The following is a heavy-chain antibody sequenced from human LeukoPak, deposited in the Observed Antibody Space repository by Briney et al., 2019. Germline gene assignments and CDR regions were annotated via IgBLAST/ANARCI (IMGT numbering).Heavy chain of an antibody. CDR1: GYAFTGYY. Sequence: GASVKVSCKASGYAFTGYYMHWVRQAPGQGLEWMGWINPNSGGTNYAQKFQGRVTMTRDTSISTAYMELSRLRSDDTAVYYCARGGLWFGESDFDYWGQGTLVTVSS. V-gene: IGHV1-2*02. J-gene: IGHJ4*02. CDR3: ARGGLWFGESDFDY. CDR2: INPNSGGT. D-gene: IGHD3-10*01.